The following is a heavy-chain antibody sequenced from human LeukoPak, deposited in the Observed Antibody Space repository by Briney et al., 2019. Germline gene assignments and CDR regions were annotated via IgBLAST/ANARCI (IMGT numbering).Heavy chain of an antibody. Sequence: SETLSPPWHVAGGSISNFFWGWIRQPAGKGMGWIGRIYSSGSTNYNPSLNSRVTMTADTSKNEFSLKLTSVTAADTAIYYCTKDTGWNYLDWFDPWGQGTLVTVSS. J-gene: IGHJ5*02. CDR3: TKDTGWNYLDWFDP. D-gene: IGHD1-7*01. CDR1: GGSISNFF. CDR2: IYSSGST. V-gene: IGHV4-4*07.